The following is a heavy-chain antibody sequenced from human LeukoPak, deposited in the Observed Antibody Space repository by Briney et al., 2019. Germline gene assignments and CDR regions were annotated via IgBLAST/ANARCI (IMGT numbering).Heavy chain of an antibody. Sequence: GGSLRLSCAASGFTFDDYAMDWVRQAPGKGLEWVSGISWNSGSIVYADSVKGRFTISRDNAKKSLYLQMNSLRDEDTALYYCTKAQWQLRRPAAFDIWGQGTMVTVSS. CDR3: TKAQWQLRRPAAFDI. J-gene: IGHJ3*02. D-gene: IGHD6-19*01. V-gene: IGHV3-9*01. CDR1: GFTFDDYA. CDR2: ISWNSGSI.